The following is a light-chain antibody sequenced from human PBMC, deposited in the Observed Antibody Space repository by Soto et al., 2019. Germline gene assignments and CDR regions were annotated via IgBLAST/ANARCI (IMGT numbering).Light chain of an antibody. CDR2: DAS. V-gene: IGKV1-5*01. CDR3: LQDYNYPWT. Sequence: DIQMTQSPSTLSASVGDIVTINFRASQSISSWLAWYQQKPGKAPKLLIYDASSLESGVPSRFSGSGSGTEFTLSISSLQPDDFATYYCLQDYNYPWTFGQGTKVDIK. CDR1: QSISSW. J-gene: IGKJ1*01.